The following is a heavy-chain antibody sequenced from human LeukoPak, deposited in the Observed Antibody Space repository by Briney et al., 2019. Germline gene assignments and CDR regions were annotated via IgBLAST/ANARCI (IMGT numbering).Heavy chain of an antibody. Sequence: GRSLRLSCAASGFTFSSYWMSWVRQAPGKGLMWVSQINGDGSATSCADPVKGRCTISRDNAKNVLYLEMNSLRVEDTAVYFCTRDHGLDVWGQGTTVTVSS. CDR2: INGDGSAT. J-gene: IGHJ6*02. V-gene: IGHV3-74*01. CDR3: TRDHGLDV. CDR1: GFTFSSYW.